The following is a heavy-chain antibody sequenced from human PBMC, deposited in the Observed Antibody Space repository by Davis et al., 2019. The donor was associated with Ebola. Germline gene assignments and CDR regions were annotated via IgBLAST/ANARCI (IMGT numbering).Heavy chain of an antibody. CDR3: ARDAGTAALGY. Sequence: ASVPVSCLASLYTFTSYYMLWVRQPPGQGLEWMGIINPSGGSTSYAQKFQGRVTMTRDTSTSTVYMELSSMRSEDTAVYYSARDAGTAALGYWGQGTLVTVSS. V-gene: IGHV1-46*01. J-gene: IGHJ4*02. CDR1: LYTFTSYY. D-gene: IGHD3-10*01. CDR2: INPSGGST.